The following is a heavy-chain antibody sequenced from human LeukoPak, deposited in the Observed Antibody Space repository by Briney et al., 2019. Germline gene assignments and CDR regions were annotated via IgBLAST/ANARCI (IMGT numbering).Heavy chain of an antibody. J-gene: IGHJ5*02. D-gene: IGHD6-19*01. Sequence: ASVTVSCKASGYSFATYGISWVRQAPGQRLEWMGWISGYNANTKYAQNLQARVTMTTDTSTSTAYMEVGSLRSDDTAVYYCARAPGQWLVFSWFDPWGQGTLLTVSS. CDR2: ISGYNANT. CDR3: ARAPGQWLVFSWFDP. V-gene: IGHV1-18*01. CDR1: GYSFATYG.